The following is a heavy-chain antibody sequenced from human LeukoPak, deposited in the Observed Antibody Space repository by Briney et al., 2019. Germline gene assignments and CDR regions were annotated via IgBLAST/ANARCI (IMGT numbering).Heavy chain of an antibody. CDR1: GYTFTSYG. D-gene: IGHD3-22*01. V-gene: IGHV1-18*01. CDR3: AREYPYYYDSSGYSHLFDY. J-gene: IGHJ4*02. CDR2: ISAYNGNT. Sequence: GASVQVSCKASGYTFTSYGISWVRQAPGQGLEWMGWISAYNGNTNYAQKLQGRVTMTTDTSTSTAYMELRSLRSDDTAVYYCAREYPYYYDSSGYSHLFDYWGQGTLVTFSS.